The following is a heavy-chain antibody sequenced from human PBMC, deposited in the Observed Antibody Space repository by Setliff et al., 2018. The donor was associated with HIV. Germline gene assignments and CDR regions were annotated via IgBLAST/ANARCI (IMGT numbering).Heavy chain of an antibody. D-gene: IGHD2-2*01. CDR3: ARWSCGRATCYDSPYNWFDP. CDR1: GYTLTSNY. Sequence: ASVKVSCKASGYTLTSNYMHWVRQAPGQGLEWMGIVNPSDGSTIYAQKFQGRVTMTRDTSISTAYMELSRLRSDDTAVYYCARWSCGRATCYDSPYNWFDPWGQGTLVTVSS. V-gene: IGHV1-46*01. CDR2: VNPSDGST. J-gene: IGHJ5*02.